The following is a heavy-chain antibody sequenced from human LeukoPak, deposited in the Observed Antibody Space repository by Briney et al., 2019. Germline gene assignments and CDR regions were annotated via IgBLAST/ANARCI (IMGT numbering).Heavy chain of an antibody. J-gene: IGHJ5*02. CDR1: GYSISSGYY. V-gene: IGHV4-38-2*01. Sequence: SETLSLTCAVSGYSISSGYYWGWIRQPPGKGLEWIGSIYHSGSTYYNPSLKSRVTISVDMSKNQFSLKLSSVTAADTAVYYCARGNHYYDSSGYYRAPYNWFDPWGQGTLVTVSS. D-gene: IGHD3-22*01. CDR3: ARGNHYYDSSGYYRAPYNWFDP. CDR2: IYHSGST.